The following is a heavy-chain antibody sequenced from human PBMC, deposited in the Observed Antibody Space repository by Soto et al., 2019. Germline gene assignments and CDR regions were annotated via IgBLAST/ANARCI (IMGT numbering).Heavy chain of an antibody. J-gene: IGHJ4*02. CDR3: ARGYYYDSSGYRSDDFVDY. CDR1: GFTFSSYG. D-gene: IGHD3-22*01. Sequence: QVQLVESGGGVVQPGRSLRLSCAASGFTFSSYGMHWVRQAPGKGLEWVAVIWYDGSNKYYADSVKGRFTISRDNSKNXLXQQMNGLGAEDTAVYYCARGYYYDSSGYRSDDFVDYWGQGTLVTVSS. V-gene: IGHV3-33*01. CDR2: IWYDGSNK.